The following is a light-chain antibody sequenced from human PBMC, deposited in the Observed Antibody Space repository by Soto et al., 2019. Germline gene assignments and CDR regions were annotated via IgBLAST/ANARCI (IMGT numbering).Light chain of an antibody. CDR2: EDS. V-gene: IGLV3-10*01. Sequence: SYELTQPTSVSVSPGQTARITCSGDALPKKHAYWYQQKSGQAPVLVIYEDSKRPSGIPERFSGSSSGTMATLTISGAQVEDEADYYCYSTDSSGTWVFGGGTKLTVL. CDR1: ALPKKH. CDR3: YSTDSSGTWV. J-gene: IGLJ3*02.